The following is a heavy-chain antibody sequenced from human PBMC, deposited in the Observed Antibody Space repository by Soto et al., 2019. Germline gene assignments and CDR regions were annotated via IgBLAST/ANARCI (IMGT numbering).Heavy chain of an antibody. J-gene: IGHJ6*02. CDR1: GYIFVNYG. D-gene: IGHD3-16*01. Sequence: QVQLVQSGDEVRKPGSSVKVSCKASGYIFVNYGIALVRQAPGQGLECMGWISRYSGNTHYASKVQGSLTITTDTSTSIAYMELGSLTSDDTAVYYCAMVDNYVTPTPQDVWGQGTTVTVSS. CDR3: AMVDNYVTPTPQDV. CDR2: ISRYSGNT. V-gene: IGHV1-18*01.